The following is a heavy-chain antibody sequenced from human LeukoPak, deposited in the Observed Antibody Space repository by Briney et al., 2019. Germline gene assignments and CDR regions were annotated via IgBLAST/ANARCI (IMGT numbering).Heavy chain of an antibody. CDR2: ISGYNGNT. D-gene: IGHD7-27*01. Sequence: ASVKVSCKASGYTFTSYAISWVRQAPGQGLEWMGWISGYNGNTNYAQNLQGRVTMTTDTSTSTAYMELRSLRSDDTAVYYCARAGNWGAGIYYYYYMDVWGKGTTVTVSS. J-gene: IGHJ6*03. CDR1: GYTFTSYA. V-gene: IGHV1-18*01. CDR3: ARAGNWGAGIYYYYYMDV.